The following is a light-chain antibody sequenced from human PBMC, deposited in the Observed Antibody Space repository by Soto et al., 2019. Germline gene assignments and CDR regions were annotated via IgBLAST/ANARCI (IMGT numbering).Light chain of an antibody. CDR1: NSDVGRYNS. CDR2: AVR. Sequence: QSALTQPHSVSGSPGQSVTISCTGTNSDVGRYNSVSWYQQLPGKAPQLIISAVRQRPSGVPDRFSGSKSGNTASLTISGLQTDDEADYFYFSYTANDNWVFGGGTKLTVL. J-gene: IGLJ3*02. V-gene: IGLV2-11*01. CDR3: FSYTANDNWV.